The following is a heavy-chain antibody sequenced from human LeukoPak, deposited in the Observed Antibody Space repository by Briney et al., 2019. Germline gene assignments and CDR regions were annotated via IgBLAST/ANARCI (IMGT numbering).Heavy chain of an antibody. J-gene: IGHJ4*02. V-gene: IGHV4-34*01. CDR3: ARVRVTTVTTTFDY. CDR1: GFTFSNYV. Sequence: PGGSLRLSCAASGFTFSNYVMSWIRQPPGKGLEWIGEINHSGSTNYNPSLKSRVTISVDTSKNQFSLKLSSVTAADTAVYYCARVRVTTVTTTFDYWGQGTLVTVSS. D-gene: IGHD4-17*01. CDR2: INHSGST.